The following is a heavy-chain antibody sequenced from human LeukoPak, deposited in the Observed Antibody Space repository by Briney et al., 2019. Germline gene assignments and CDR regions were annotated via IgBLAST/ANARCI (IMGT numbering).Heavy chain of an antibody. J-gene: IGHJ4*02. Sequence: GGSLRLSCAASGFNFNNYWMSWLRQAPGKGLEWVANIKDDGSEEYYADSVKGRFTISRDNAKHSLYLQMDSLRPEDTALYYCAKDIVGSAMTGIDYWGQGTLVTVSS. V-gene: IGHV3-7*03. D-gene: IGHD1-1*01. CDR2: IKDDGSEE. CDR3: AKDIVGSAMTGIDY. CDR1: GFNFNNYW.